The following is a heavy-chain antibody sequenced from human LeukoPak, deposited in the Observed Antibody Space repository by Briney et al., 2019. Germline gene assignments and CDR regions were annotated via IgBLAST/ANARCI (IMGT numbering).Heavy chain of an antibody. CDR3: ARLSQQTFDI. V-gene: IGHV1-46*01. J-gene: IGHJ3*02. CDR2: IDPSGGST. Sequence: GASVKVSCKASGYIFTGYYMHWVRQAPGQGLEWMGIIDPSGGSTSYAQKFQGRVTMTRDTSTSTVYMELSSLRSDDTAVYYCARLSQQTFDIWGQGTLVTVSS. CDR1: GYIFTGYY.